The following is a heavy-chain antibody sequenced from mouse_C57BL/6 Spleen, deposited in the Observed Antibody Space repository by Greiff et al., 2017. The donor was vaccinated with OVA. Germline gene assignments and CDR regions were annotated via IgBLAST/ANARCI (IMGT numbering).Heavy chain of an antibody. CDR3: ARGGLRPFDD. CDR1: GYTFTSYW. D-gene: IGHD2-4*01. V-gene: IGHV1-50*01. J-gene: IGHJ2*01. Sequence: QVQLQQPGAELVKPGASVKLSCKASGYTFTSYWMQWVKQRPGQGLEWIGEIDPSDSYTNYNQKFKGKATLTVDTSSSTAYMQLSSLTSEDSAVYYCARGGLRPFDDWGQGTTLTVSS. CDR2: IDPSDSYT.